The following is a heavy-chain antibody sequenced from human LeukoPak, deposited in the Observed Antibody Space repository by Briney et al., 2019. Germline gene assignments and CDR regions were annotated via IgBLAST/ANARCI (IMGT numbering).Heavy chain of an antibody. V-gene: IGHV3-21*04. D-gene: IGHD2-15*01. J-gene: IGHJ6*02. CDR1: GFTFSSYS. CDR3: ARALGAKVSYYYGMDV. Sequence: PGGSLRLSCAASGFTFSSYSMNWVRQAPGKGLEWVSSISSSSSYIYYADSVKGRFTISRDNAKNSLYLQMNSLRAEDTAAYYCARALGAKVSYYYGMDVWGQGTTVTVSS. CDR2: ISSSSSYI.